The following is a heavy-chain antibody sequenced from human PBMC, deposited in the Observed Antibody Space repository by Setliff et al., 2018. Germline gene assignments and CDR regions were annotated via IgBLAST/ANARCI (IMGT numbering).Heavy chain of an antibody. CDR2: IYTDGTT. D-gene: IGHD3-10*01. J-gene: IGHJ6*02. CDR1: GASLRSGSNY. CDR3: ARLSWDGLRYHGLDV. V-gene: IGHV4-61*02. Sequence: SETLSLTCTVSGASLRSGSNYWGWFRQPAGKGLEWVGRIYTDGTTNYNPSLKSRVTISVDTSTNQFSLKLRSVTAADTAVYYCARLSWDGLRYHGLDVWGQGTTVTVSS.